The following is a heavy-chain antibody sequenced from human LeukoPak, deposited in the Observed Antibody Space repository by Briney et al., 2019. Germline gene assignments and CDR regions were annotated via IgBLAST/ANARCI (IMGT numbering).Heavy chain of an antibody. CDR1: GFTFSSYA. J-gene: IGHJ4*02. CDR3: ARAGDYYGDYDF. D-gene: IGHD4-17*01. Sequence: PGGSLRLSCAVSGFTFSSYAMSGARHAPGKGVEWVTTISSSGSITYYADSVKGRFTISRDNSRNTLYLQMNSLRADDTAVYYCARAGDYYGDYDFWGQGTLVTVSS. V-gene: IGHV3-23*01. CDR2: ISSSGSIT.